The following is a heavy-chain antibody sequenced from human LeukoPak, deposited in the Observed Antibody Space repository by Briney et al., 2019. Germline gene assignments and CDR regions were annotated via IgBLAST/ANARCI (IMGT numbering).Heavy chain of an antibody. CDR3: ARESRESCAAFDI. CDR1: GFTFNTYS. CDR2: ISSSSSTI. J-gene: IGHJ3*02. V-gene: IGHV3-48*02. Sequence: GGSLRLSCAASGFTFNTYSMNWVRKAPGKGLEWVSHISSSSSTIYYADSVKGRFTISRDNAKNSLYLQMNSLRDEDTAVYYCARESRESCAAFDIWGQGTMVTVSS.